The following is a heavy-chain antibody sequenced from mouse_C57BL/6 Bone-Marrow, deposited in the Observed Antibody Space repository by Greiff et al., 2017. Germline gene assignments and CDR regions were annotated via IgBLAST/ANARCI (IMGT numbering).Heavy chain of an antibody. CDR2: IWSDGST. J-gene: IGHJ4*01. Sequence: QVHVKQSGPGLVAPSQSLSITCTVSGFSLTSYGVHWVRQPPGKGLEWLVVIWSDGSTTYNSALKSRLSISKDNSKSQVFLKMNSLQTDDTAMYYCARHRYYRNAMDYWGQGTSVTVSS. V-gene: IGHV2-6-1*01. CDR3: ARHRYYRNAMDY. D-gene: IGHD2-14*01. CDR1: GFSLTSYG.